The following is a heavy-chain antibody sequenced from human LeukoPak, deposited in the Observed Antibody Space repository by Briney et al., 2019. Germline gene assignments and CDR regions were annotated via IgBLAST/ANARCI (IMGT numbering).Heavy chain of an antibody. D-gene: IGHD6-19*01. CDR1: GGSISSGGYY. CDR3: ARDRSSGWYSLFDP. V-gene: IGHV4-31*03. Sequence: PSETLSLTCTVSGGSISSGGYYWSWIRQHPGKGLEWIGYTYYSGSTYYNPSLKSRVTISVDTSKNQFSLKLSSVTAADTAVYYCARDRSSGWYSLFDPWGQGTLVTVSS. CDR2: TYYSGST. J-gene: IGHJ5*02.